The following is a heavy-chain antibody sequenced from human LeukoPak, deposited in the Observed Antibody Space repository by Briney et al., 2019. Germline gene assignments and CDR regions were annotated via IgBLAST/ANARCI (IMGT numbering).Heavy chain of an antibody. D-gene: IGHD1-20*01. CDR2: MNPNGGNT. CDR3: ARGITGTTRGSQDYFDY. V-gene: IGHV1-8*01. J-gene: IGHJ4*02. Sequence: GASVKVSCKASGYTFTSYDINWVRQATGQGLEWMGWMNPNGGNTGYAQKFQGRVTMTRNTSISTAYMELSSLRSEDTAVYYCARGITGTTRGSQDYFDYWGQGTLVTVSS. CDR1: GYTFTSYD.